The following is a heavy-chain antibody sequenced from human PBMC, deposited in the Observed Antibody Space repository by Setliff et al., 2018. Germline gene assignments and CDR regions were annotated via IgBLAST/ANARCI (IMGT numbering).Heavy chain of an antibody. Sequence: SETLSLTCAVSGDSISSRRNYWGWFRQPAGKGLEWIGRIYTTWSTNYNPSLKSRATISVDTSKNQFSLKLSSVTAADTAVYYCARPHDYGDYSLYVWGKGTTVTVSS. J-gene: IGHJ6*04. CDR3: ARPHDYGDYSLYV. D-gene: IGHD4-17*01. CDR1: GDSISSRRNY. V-gene: IGHV4-61*02. CDR2: IYTTWST.